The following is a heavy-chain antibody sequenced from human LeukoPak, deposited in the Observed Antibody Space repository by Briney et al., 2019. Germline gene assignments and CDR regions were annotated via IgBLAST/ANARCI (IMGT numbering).Heavy chain of an antibody. V-gene: IGHV3-21*01. Sequence: GGSLRLSCAASGFTFSSYAMSWVRQAPGKGLEWVSSISSSSSYIYYADSVKGRFTISRDNAKNSLYLQMNSLRAEDTAVYYCARDPAPLGVGDYWGQGTLVTVSS. CDR2: ISSSSSYI. CDR1: GFTFSSYA. J-gene: IGHJ4*02. CDR3: ARDPAPLGVGDY. D-gene: IGHD3-16*01.